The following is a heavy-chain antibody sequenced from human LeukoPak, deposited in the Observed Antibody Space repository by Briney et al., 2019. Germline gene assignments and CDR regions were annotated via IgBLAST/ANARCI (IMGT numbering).Heavy chain of an antibody. Sequence: GGSLRLSCAASGFTFSSYEMNWVRQAPGKGLEWVSYISSSSSTIYYADSVKGRFTISRDNAKNTLYLQMNSLRAEDTAVYYCARGRLGSDYGDFHNWFDPWGQGTLVTVSS. J-gene: IGHJ5*02. D-gene: IGHD4-17*01. CDR1: GFTFSSYE. CDR3: ARGRLGSDYGDFHNWFDP. V-gene: IGHV3-48*03. CDR2: ISSSSSTI.